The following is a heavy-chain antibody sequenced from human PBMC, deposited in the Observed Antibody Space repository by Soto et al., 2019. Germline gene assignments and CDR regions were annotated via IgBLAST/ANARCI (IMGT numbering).Heavy chain of an antibody. Sequence: QVQLVQSGAEVKKPGSSVKVSCKASGGTFSSNAISWVRQAPGQGLEWMGGIIPIYASPNYAQNFQGRVTVTADRATSTAYLELRRLKVAYSAIYYCAVTVTGSRSPLAHWGRGTLVIVSS. CDR3: AVTVTGSRSPLAH. CDR1: GGTFSSNA. J-gene: IGHJ4*02. D-gene: IGHD3-9*01. CDR2: IIPIYASP. V-gene: IGHV1-69*06.